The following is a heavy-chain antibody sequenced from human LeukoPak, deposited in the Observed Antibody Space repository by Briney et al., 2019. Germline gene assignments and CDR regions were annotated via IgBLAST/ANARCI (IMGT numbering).Heavy chain of an antibody. Sequence: GGSLRLSCAASGFTVSSNYMSWVRQAPGKGLEWVSVIYSGGSTYYADSVKGRFTISRDNSKNTLYLQMNSLRAEDTAVYYCAKTGSPHYYDYVWGNYRPEYYGLDVWGHGTTVTVSS. CDR1: GFTVSSNY. D-gene: IGHD3-16*02. J-gene: IGHJ6*02. V-gene: IGHV3-66*01. CDR2: IYSGGST. CDR3: AKTGSPHYYDYVWGNYRPEYYGLDV.